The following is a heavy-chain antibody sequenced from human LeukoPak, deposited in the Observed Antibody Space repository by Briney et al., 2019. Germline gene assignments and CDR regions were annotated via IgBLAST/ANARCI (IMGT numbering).Heavy chain of an antibody. J-gene: IGHJ4*02. CDR3: AKLPPPGELLTYFDY. D-gene: IGHD1-26*01. Sequence: PSETLSLTCTVSGGSISSGSYYWSWIRQPPGKGLEWIGYIYSSGSTNYNPSLKSRVTISVDTSKIQFSLKLSSVTAADTAVYYCAKLPPPGELLTYFDYWGQGTLVTVSS. CDR2: IYSSGST. CDR1: GGSISSGSYY. V-gene: IGHV4-61*01.